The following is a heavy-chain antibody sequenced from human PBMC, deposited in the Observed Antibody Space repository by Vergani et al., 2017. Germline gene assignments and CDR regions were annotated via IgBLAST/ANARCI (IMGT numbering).Heavy chain of an antibody. CDR1: GFTFSSYG. V-gene: IGHV3-30*03. Sequence: QVQLVESGGGVVQPGRSLRLSCAASGFTFSSYGMHWVRQAPGKGLEWVAVISYDGSNKYYADSVKGRFTISRDNSKNTLYLQMNSLRSEDTAVYYCARGRGSTVGIPDDAFDIWGQGTMVTVSS. CDR2: ISYDGSNK. J-gene: IGHJ3*02. CDR3: ARGRGSTVGIPDDAFDI. D-gene: IGHD2-2*01.